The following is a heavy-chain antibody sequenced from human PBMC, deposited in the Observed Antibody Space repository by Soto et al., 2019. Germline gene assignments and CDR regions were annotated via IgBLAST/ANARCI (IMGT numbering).Heavy chain of an antibody. J-gene: IGHJ3*02. Sequence: GGSLRLSCAASGFTFSSYGMHWVRQAPGKGLEWVAVISYDGSNKYYADSVKGRFTISRDNSKNTLYLQMNSLRAEDTAVYYCAKDFMDIGVVPAATGGGACESCGQGTMVTVSS. V-gene: IGHV3-30*18. CDR3: AKDFMDIGVVPAATGGGACES. CDR2: ISYDGSNK. D-gene: IGHD2-2*03. CDR1: GFTFSSYG.